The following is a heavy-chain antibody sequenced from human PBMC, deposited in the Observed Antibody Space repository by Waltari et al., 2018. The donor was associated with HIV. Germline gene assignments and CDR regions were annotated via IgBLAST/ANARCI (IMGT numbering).Heavy chain of an antibody. CDR2: IKQDGGQQ. D-gene: IGHD1-20*01. V-gene: IGHV3-7*01. Sequence: EVQLVESGGGLVQPGGSMRLSCAASGFSFRHYWMSWVRQAPGKGLEWVAIIKQDGGQQDYVGSVRGRFTISRDNAKTSMSVQMNSLRAEDTAVYYCARYNDDGGGFDSWGQGTLVTVSS. CDR1: GFSFRHYW. CDR3: ARYNDDGGGFDS. J-gene: IGHJ4*02.